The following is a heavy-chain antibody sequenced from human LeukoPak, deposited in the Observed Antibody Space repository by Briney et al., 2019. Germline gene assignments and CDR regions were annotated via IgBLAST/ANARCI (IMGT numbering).Heavy chain of an antibody. CDR1: GFTFSSYS. V-gene: IGHV3-48*01. J-gene: IGHJ6*02. CDR2: ISSSSSTI. Sequence: PGGSLRLSCAASGFTFSSYSMNWVRQAPGKGLEWVSYISSSSSTIYYADSVKGRFTISRDNAKNSLYLQMNSLRAEDTAVYYCASYCSGGSCYYYYYYGMAVWGQGTTVTVSS. CDR3: ASYCSGGSCYYYYYYGMAV. D-gene: IGHD2-15*01.